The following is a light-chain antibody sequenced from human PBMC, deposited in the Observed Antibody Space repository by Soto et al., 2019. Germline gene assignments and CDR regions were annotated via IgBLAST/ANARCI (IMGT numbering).Light chain of an antibody. CDR1: QSFSSN. CDR3: QQYNNWPLT. J-gene: IGKJ4*01. V-gene: IGKV3-15*01. CDR2: GAS. Sequence: EIVMTQSPATLSVSPGERATLSCRASQSFSSNLAWYQQKPGQAPRLLIYGASTRAIGIPARFSGSGSGTEFTLTISSLQSEDFAVYYWQQYNNWPLTFGGGTKVEIK.